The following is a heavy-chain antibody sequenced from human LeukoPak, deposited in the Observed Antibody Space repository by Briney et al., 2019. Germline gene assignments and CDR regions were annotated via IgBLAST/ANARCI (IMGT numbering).Heavy chain of an antibody. CDR1: GFTFSSYA. Sequence: GGSQRLSCAASGFTFSSYAMHWVRQAPGKGLEWVAVISYDGSNKYYADSVKGRFTISRDNAKNSLYLQMNSLRVEDTAVYYCARDNSGPDPEHWARWGQGTLVIVSS. V-gene: IGHV3-30-3*01. D-gene: IGHD1-14*01. J-gene: IGHJ4*02. CDR2: ISYDGSNK. CDR3: ARDNSGPDPEHWAR.